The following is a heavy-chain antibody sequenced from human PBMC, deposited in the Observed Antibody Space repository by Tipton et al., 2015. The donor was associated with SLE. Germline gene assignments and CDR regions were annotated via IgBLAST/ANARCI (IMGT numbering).Heavy chain of an antibody. J-gene: IGHJ2*01. Sequence: TLSLTCTVSNGSIRGCFWSWIRQSPGKGLEWIGYIHYSGRTSYSPSLKSRVTISADTSKNQFSLKLSSVTAADTAVYYCARRDRGWLWYFDLWGRGTLDSVSS. V-gene: IGHV4-59*01. CDR1: NGSIRGCF. CDR3: ARRDRGWLWYFDL. CDR2: IHYSGRT. D-gene: IGHD6-19*01.